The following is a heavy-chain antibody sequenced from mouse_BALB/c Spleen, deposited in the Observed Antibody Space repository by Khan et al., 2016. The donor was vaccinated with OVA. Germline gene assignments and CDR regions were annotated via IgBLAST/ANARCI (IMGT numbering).Heavy chain of an antibody. Sequence: EVELVESGGGLVEPGGSRKLACAASGFTLSSFVTSWVRQHSEKRLVWFATTSSAATYTYYPDRIKGRLTISRDNAKNTLYLHMNSLRSDDTAIYYCRRGSYGWFAYWGLGTLVTVST. CDR2: TSSAATYT. V-gene: IGHV5-9-1*01. CDR3: RRGSYGWFAY. CDR1: GFTLSSFV. J-gene: IGHJ3*01. D-gene: IGHD1-1*02.